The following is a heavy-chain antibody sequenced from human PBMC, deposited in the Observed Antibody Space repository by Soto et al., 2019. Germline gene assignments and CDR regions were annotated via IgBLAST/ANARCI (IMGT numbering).Heavy chain of an antibody. CDR3: ARMRRDGNAKDGLIDY. CDR1: GFSLSNARMV. J-gene: IGHJ4*02. Sequence: FAPTLVTPTETLTLTCPVSGFSLSNARMVVSWIGQPHGKALETSAHIFSNDEKSYSTSLKSTLTISKDPSKSQGALTTANMDAVNTATYYCARMRRDGNAKDGLIDYWGQGTLVNASS. V-gene: IGHV2-26*01. CDR2: IFSNDEK. D-gene: IGHD3-22*01.